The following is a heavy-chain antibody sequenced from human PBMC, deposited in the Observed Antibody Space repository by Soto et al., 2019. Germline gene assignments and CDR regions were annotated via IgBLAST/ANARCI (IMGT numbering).Heavy chain of an antibody. J-gene: IGHJ6*04. CDR2: IYSDGTT. D-gene: IGHD2-2*01. CDR1: GFTVSSNY. CDR3: ASSYLYCKTTSCSLV. V-gene: IGHV3-66*01. Sequence: EVQLVESGGGLVQPGGSLRLSCAASGFTVSSNYMTWVRQAPGRGLEWVSVIYSDGTTYYADSVKGRFTISRDDSKNMLYLQMNSLRAEDTAVYYCASSYLYCKTTSCSLVWGKGTTVTVSS.